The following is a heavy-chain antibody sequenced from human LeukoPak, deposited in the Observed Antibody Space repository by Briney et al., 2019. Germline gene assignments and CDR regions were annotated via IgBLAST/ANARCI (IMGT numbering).Heavy chain of an antibody. J-gene: IGHJ6*03. V-gene: IGHV1-8*01. Sequence: GASVKVSCKASGYTFTSYDINWVRQATGQGLEWMGWMNPNSGNTGYAQKLQGRVTMTTDTSTSTAYMELRSLRSDDTAVYYCARSHDYGDLPYYYCMDVWGKGTTVTVSS. CDR2: MNPNSGNT. D-gene: IGHD4-17*01. CDR3: ARSHDYGDLPYYYCMDV. CDR1: GYTFTSYD.